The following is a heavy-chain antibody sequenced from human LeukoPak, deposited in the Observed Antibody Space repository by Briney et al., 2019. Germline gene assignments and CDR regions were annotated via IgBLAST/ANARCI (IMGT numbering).Heavy chain of an antibody. D-gene: IGHD5-12*01. CDR1: GFTVSSNY. Sequence: GGSLRLSCAASGFTVSSNYMGWVRQAPGKGLEWVSLIYSGGDTYYADSVKGRFTISRHNSKNTVYLQMNYLRAEDTAVYYCARLWMSALDIWGQGTMVTVSS. V-gene: IGHV3-53*04. CDR3: ARLWMSALDI. J-gene: IGHJ3*02. CDR2: IYSGGDT.